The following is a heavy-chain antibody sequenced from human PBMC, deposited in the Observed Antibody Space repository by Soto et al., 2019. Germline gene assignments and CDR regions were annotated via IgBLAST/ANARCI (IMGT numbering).Heavy chain of an antibody. CDR2: INAGNGNT. V-gene: IGHV1-3*01. Sequence: QVQRVQSGAEVKKPGASVKVSCKASGYTFTSYAMHWVRQAPGQRLEWMGWINAGNGNTKYSQKFQGRVTITRDTSASTAYMELSSLRSEDTDVYYCAGGMGSSAGYYYYGMDVWGQGTTVTVSS. J-gene: IGHJ6*02. CDR1: GYTFTSYA. D-gene: IGHD6-6*01. CDR3: AGGMGSSAGYYYYGMDV.